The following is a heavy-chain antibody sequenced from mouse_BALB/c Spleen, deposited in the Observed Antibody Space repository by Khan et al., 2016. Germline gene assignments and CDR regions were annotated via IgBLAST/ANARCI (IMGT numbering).Heavy chain of an antibody. CDR3: ARYGYYAIDY. J-gene: IGHJ4*01. D-gene: IGHD1-1*01. CDR2: IHYSGST. CDR1: GYSITSGYS. Sequence: EVQLQESGPDLVKPSQSLSLTCTVTGYSITSGYSWHCIRQFPGNKLEWMGYIHYSGSTNYNPSLKSRIPITRNTTKNLFFLQLNSVTTKDTATYYCARYGYYAIDYWVQGTSVTVAS. V-gene: IGHV3-1*02.